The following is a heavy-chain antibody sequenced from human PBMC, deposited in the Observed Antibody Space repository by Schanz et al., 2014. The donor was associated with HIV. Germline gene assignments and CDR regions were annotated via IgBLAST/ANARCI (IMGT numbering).Heavy chain of an antibody. D-gene: IGHD3-9*01. V-gene: IGHV1-18*01. CDR1: GYTFASYG. CDR2: ISPYNGDR. Sequence: VQLLQSGAEVKKPGALVKVSCKTSGYTFASYGITWVRQAPGQGLDWVGWISPYNGDRKYDQKFQGRVTLTTDTSTNTAYMELRSLRSDDTAVYYCAKGQDWPGPQLDHWGHGSLVIVSS. J-gene: IGHJ4*03. CDR3: AKGQDWPGPQLDH.